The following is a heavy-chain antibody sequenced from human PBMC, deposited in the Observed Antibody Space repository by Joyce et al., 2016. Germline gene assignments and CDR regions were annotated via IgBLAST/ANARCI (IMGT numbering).Heavy chain of an antibody. CDR3: AREDYGDFKFDS. CDR1: GYTFTTYG. CDR2: ISTYNGAT. Sequence: QVQLVQSGAEMKKPGASARVSCKASGYTFTTYGITWVRQAPGQGLEWVGWISTYNGATQYPQKFQGRVTMTTDTPTATTYMELRSLGPDDTAMYYCAREDYGDFKFDSWGQGTLVTVSS. V-gene: IGHV1-18*04. J-gene: IGHJ4*02. D-gene: IGHD4-17*01.